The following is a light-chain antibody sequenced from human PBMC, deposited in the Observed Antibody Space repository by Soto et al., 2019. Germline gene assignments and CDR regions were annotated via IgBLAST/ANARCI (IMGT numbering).Light chain of an antibody. CDR3: QQYPGYT. J-gene: IGKJ2*01. CDR1: QSVSSSY. CDR2: GAS. V-gene: IGKV3-20*01. Sequence: EIVLTQSPGTLSLYPGERATLSCRASQSVSSSYLAWYQQKPGQAPRLLIYGASSRATGIPDRFSGSGSGTDFTLTISRLEPEDFAVYYCQQYPGYTFGQGTKLEIK.